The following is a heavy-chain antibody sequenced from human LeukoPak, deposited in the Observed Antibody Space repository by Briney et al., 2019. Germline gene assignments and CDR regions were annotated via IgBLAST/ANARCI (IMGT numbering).Heavy chain of an antibody. CDR3: ARAPRLLTSNNGVDC. V-gene: IGHV3-30*01. D-gene: IGHD5-12*01. Sequence: PGGSLRLSCSASGFTFSNYPMPWVRQTPGKGLEWVAVISYDGSNKFYSDSVKGRSTVSRDNSNNTLSLQINSLRPEGTAVYYCARAPRLLTSNNGVDCWGLGTRVTVSS. CDR2: ISYDGSNK. J-gene: IGHJ4*02. CDR1: GFTFSNYP.